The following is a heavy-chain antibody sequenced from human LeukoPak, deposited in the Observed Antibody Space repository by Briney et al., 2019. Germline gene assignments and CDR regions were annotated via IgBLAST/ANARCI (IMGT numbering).Heavy chain of an antibody. J-gene: IGHJ5*02. CDR1: GFTFSSFA. D-gene: IGHD3-9*01. V-gene: IGHV3-23*01. CDR2: IIGTGVGS. CDR3: AKGKAYDNLDWFDP. Sequence: GGSLRLSCAASGFTFSSFAMTWVRQAPGKGLEWVSSIIGTGVGSFYADPVKGRFTISRDNSKNTLYLQMNSLRADDTAVYYCAKGKAYDNLDWFDPWGQGTLVTVSS.